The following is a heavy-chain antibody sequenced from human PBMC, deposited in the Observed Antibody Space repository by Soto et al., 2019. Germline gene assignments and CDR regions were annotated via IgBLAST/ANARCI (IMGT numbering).Heavy chain of an antibody. D-gene: IGHD3-9*01. V-gene: IGHV1-8*01. J-gene: IGHJ4*02. CDR2: MNPNSGNT. CDR1: GYTFTSYD. CDR3: ARVALRYFDWLSIPQLTGPDFDY. Sequence: ASVKVSCKASGYTFTSYDINWVRQATGQGLEWMGWMNPNSGNTGYAQKFQGRVTRTRNTSISTAYMELSSLRSEDTAVYYCARVALRYFDWLSIPQLTGPDFDYWGQGTLVTVSS.